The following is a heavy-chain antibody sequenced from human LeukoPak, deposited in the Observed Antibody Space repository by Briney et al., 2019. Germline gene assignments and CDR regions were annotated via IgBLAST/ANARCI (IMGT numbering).Heavy chain of an antibody. D-gene: IGHD6-13*01. Sequence: ASVKVSCKVSEHTSRGYYMHWVRQVPGQVLELIGTMHPRGGATNYAQKLRGRVTMTGDTSNTAYMEFSRLIYDDTAVYYCATSTGYRSTWGAFDIWGQGTLLIVSS. CDR1: EHTSRGYY. V-gene: IGHV1-2*02. J-gene: IGHJ3*02. CDR3: ATSTGYRSTWGAFDI. CDR2: MHPRGGAT.